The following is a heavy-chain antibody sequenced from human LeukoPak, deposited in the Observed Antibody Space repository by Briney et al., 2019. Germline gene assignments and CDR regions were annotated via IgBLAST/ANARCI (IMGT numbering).Heavy chain of an antibody. D-gene: IGHD5-18*01. CDR3: ARGSSYGLARPIDY. CDR2: INHSGST. J-gene: IGHJ4*02. V-gene: IGHV4-34*01. CDR1: GGSFSGYY. Sequence: SETLSLTCAVYGGSFSGYYWSWIRQPPGKGLEWIGEINHSGSTNYNPSLKSRVTISVDTSKNQFSLKLSSVTAADTAVYYCARGSSYGLARPIDYWGQGTLVTVSS.